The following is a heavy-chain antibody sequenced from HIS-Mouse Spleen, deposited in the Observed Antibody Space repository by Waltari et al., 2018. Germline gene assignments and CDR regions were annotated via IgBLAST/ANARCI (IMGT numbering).Heavy chain of an antibody. CDR2: ISYDGRNK. CDR3: ARDPVAATTLFDY. J-gene: IGHJ4*02. CDR1: GFTFSSYA. Sequence: QVQLVESGGGVVQPGRSLRLSCAASGFTFSSYAMHWVRQAPGKGLGWVAVISYDGRNKYYADSVKGRFTISRDNSKNTLYLQMNSLRAEDTAVYYCARDPVAATTLFDYWGQGTLVTVSS. D-gene: IGHD2-15*01. V-gene: IGHV3-30*04.